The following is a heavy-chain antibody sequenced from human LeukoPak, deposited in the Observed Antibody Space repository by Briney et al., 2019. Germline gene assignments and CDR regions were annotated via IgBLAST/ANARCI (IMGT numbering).Heavy chain of an antibody. J-gene: IGHJ5*02. D-gene: IGHD6-13*01. CDR2: IYYSGST. CDR1: GGSISSYY. CDR3: ARTPTGYSSSWGLSHFNWFDP. Sequence: SETLSLTCTVSGGSISSYYWSWIRQPPGKGLEWIGYIYYSGSTNYNPSLKSRVTISVDTSKNQFSLKLSSVTAADTAVYYCARTPTGYSSSWGLSHFNWFDPWGQGTLVTVSS. V-gene: IGHV4-59*01.